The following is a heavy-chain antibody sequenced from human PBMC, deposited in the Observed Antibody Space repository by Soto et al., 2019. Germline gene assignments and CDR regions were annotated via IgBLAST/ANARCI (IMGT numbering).Heavy chain of an antibody. J-gene: IGHJ5*02. CDR2: INPSRGGA. D-gene: IGHD7-27*01. V-gene: IGHV1-46*01. CDR1: GFPFTSFF. CDR3: IRAPNFFDP. Sequence: ASVKVSCKSSGFPFTSFFIHWVRQAPGQGLEWMGVINPSRGGAHYAQKFQGRLTLTRDTSSSTVYLDLTSLKSEDTALYYCIRAPNFFDPWGQGTLVTVSS.